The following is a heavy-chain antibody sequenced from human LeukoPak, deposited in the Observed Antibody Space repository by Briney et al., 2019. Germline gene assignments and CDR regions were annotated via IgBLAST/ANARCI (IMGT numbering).Heavy chain of an antibody. CDR3: ARGKAAAANRNWFDS. J-gene: IGHJ5*01. V-gene: IGHV3-23*01. CDR1: GFMFSRYA. Sequence: GGSLRLSCAASGFMFSRYAMVWVRQTPGKGLEWVSAITETGAGTYYADSVKGRFTMSRDNSRNTVYLQMDSLRAEDTAVYFCARGKAAAANRNWFDSWGQGTLLTVSS. CDR2: ITETGAGT. D-gene: IGHD6-13*01.